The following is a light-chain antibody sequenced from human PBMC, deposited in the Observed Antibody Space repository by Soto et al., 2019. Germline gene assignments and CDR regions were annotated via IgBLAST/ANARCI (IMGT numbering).Light chain of an antibody. Sequence: EIVLTQSPATLSLSPGERATLSCRASQSVGDYLGWYQQKPGQAPRLLIYDASQRATGVPARFSASGSGTDFTLTISSLEPEDFAVYYCQQYGSSSWTFGQGTKVDIK. V-gene: IGKV3-11*01. J-gene: IGKJ1*01. CDR3: QQYGSSSWT. CDR1: QSVGDY. CDR2: DAS.